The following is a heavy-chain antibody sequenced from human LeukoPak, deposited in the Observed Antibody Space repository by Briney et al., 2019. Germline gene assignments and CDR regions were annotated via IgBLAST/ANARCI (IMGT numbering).Heavy chain of an antibody. D-gene: IGHD2-2*01. Sequence: SETLSLTCTVSGGSISSGGYYWSWIRQPPGKGLERIGYIYHSGSTYYNPSLKSRVTISVDRSKNQFSLKLSSVTAADTAVYYCARAPADWAPAAIRGTRYNWFDPWGQGTLVTVSS. CDR3: ARAPADWAPAAIRGTRYNWFDP. J-gene: IGHJ5*02. CDR1: GGSISSGGYY. CDR2: IYHSGST. V-gene: IGHV4-30-2*01.